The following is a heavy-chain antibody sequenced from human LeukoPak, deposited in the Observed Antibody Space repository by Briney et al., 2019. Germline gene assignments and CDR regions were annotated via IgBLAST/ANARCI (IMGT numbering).Heavy chain of an antibody. V-gene: IGHV3-48*01. J-gene: IGHJ6*03. Sequence: GGSLRLSCAASGFTFSSYTMNWVRQAPGKGLEWVSYISGSSSTIYYADSVKGRFTISRDNAKNSLYLQMNSLRAEDTAVYYCAREGYYGSGLYYYYYMDVWGKGTTVTVSS. CDR3: AREGYYGSGLYYYYYMDV. CDR2: ISGSSSTI. D-gene: IGHD3-10*01. CDR1: GFTFSSYT.